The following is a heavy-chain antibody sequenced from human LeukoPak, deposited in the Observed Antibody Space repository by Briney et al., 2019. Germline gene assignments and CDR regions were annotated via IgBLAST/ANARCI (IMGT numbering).Heavy chain of an antibody. J-gene: IGHJ4*02. D-gene: IGHD5-18*01. CDR3: AKDIAQGYTFGSIEQDY. Sequence: GGSLRLSCAASGFPFSSYAMSWVRQAPGKGLEWVSAISESGSGTYYADSVKGRFTISRDNSKDTLSLQLNSLRAEDTAVYYCAKDIAQGYTFGSIEQDYWGQGTLVTVSS. CDR1: GFPFSSYA. CDR2: ISESGSGT. V-gene: IGHV3-23*01.